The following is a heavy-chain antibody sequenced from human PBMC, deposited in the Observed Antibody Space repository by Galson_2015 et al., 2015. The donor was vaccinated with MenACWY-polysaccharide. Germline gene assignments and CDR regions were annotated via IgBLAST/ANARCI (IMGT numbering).Heavy chain of an antibody. D-gene: IGHD1-26*01. Sequence: SLRLSCAASGFIISGYWMSWVRQAPGKGLEWVANIKQDESEKNYVDSVKGRFTISRDNAKNSLYLQMNSLRAEDTAVYYCVRDPEWGANDYWGQGTLVTVSS. J-gene: IGHJ4*02. V-gene: IGHV3-7*01. CDR1: GFIISGYW. CDR2: IKQDESEK. CDR3: VRDPEWGANDY.